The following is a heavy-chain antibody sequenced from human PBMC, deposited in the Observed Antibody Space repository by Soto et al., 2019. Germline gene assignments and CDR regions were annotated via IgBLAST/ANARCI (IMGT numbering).Heavy chain of an antibody. CDR1: GYSLTSYG. Sequence: ASVKVSCKASGYSLTSYGISWVRQAPGQGLEWMGWISAYNGNTNYPQKLQGRVTMTTDTSTSTAYMELRSLRSDDTAVYYCATVFRIGYYYYGMDVWGQGTTVTVSS. V-gene: IGHV1-18*01. D-gene: IGHD2-15*01. CDR3: ATVFRIGYYYYGMDV. J-gene: IGHJ6*02. CDR2: ISAYNGNT.